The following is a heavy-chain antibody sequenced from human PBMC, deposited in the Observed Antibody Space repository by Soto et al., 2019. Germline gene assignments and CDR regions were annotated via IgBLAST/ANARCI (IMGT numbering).Heavy chain of an antibody. CDR2: ISYDGSNK. Sequence: GGSLRLSCAASGFTFSSYAMHWVRQAPGKGLEWVAVISYDGSNKYYADSVKGRFTISRDNSKNTLYLQMNSLRAEDTAVYYCARDTYYYDSSGALAFDYWGQGTLVTVSS. CDR3: ARDTYYYDSSGALAFDY. V-gene: IGHV3-30-3*01. J-gene: IGHJ4*02. D-gene: IGHD3-22*01. CDR1: GFTFSSYA.